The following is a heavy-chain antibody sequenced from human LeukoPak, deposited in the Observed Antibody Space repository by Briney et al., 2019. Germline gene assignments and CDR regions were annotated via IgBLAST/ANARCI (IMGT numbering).Heavy chain of an antibody. D-gene: IGHD4-17*01. Sequence: GGSLRLSCAASGFTVSSNYMSWVRQAPGKGLEWVSVIYSGGSTYYADSVKGRFTISRDNSKNTLYLQMNSLRAEDTAVYYCARASRGDSTYYGMDVWGQGTTVTVSS. CDR1: GFTVSSNY. CDR2: IYSGGST. V-gene: IGHV3-66*01. J-gene: IGHJ6*02. CDR3: ARASRGDSTYYGMDV.